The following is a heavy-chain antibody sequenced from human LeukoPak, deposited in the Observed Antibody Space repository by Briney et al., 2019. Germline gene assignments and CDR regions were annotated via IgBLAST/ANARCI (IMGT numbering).Heavy chain of an antibody. D-gene: IGHD6-19*01. CDR1: GFTFSTYS. CDR3: ARQTVYSSGWKRLYYFDY. Sequence: NPGGSLRLSCAASGFTFSTYSMNWVRQAPGKGLEWVSSISGSSIYIYYADSVKGRFTISRDSAKNSLYLQMNSLRAEDTAVYYCARQTVYSSGWKRLYYFDYWGQGTLVTVSS. CDR2: ISGSSIYI. J-gene: IGHJ4*02. V-gene: IGHV3-21*01.